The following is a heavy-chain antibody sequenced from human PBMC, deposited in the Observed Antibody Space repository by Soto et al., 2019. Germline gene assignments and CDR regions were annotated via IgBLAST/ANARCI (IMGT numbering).Heavy chain of an antibody. Sequence: QVQLRQWGAGLLKPSETLSLTCAVFGGSFSDYYWTWIRQPPGKGLEWIGEINHSGTTSYNPSLKSRLSISVDTSNNQFSLKLSSVTAADTAVYYCARKPIYHFFAGYYSVDYWGQGTLATVSS. CDR2: INHSGTT. J-gene: IGHJ4*02. D-gene: IGHD3-9*01. CDR1: GGSFSDYY. V-gene: IGHV4-34*01. CDR3: ARKPIYHFFAGYYSVDY.